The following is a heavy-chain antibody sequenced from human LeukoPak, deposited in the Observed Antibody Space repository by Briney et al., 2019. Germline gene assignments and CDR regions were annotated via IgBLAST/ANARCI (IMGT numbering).Heavy chain of an antibody. J-gene: IGHJ4*02. CDR3: AKEPDILTGYYKY. V-gene: IGHV3-30*18. CDR2: ISYDGSNK. D-gene: IGHD3-9*01. CDR1: GFTFSSYG. Sequence: GRSLRLSCAASGFTFSSYGMHWVRQAPGKGLEWVAVISYDGSNKYYADSVKGRFTISRDNSKNTLYLQMNSLRAEDTAVYYCAKEPDILTGYYKYWGQGTLVTVSS.